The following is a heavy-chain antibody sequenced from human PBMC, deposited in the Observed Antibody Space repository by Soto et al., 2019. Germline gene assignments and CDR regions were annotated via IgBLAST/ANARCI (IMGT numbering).Heavy chain of an antibody. CDR3: ARAGDSSGYYYYFDY. CDR1: GGSISSGGYY. V-gene: IGHV4-31*03. J-gene: IGHJ4*02. Sequence: SETLSLTCTVSGGSISSGGYYWSWIRQHPGKGLEWIGYIYYSGSTYYNPSLKSRVTISVDTSKNQFSLKLSSVTAADTAVYYCARAGDSSGYYYYFDYWGQGTLVTSPQ. CDR2: IYYSGST. D-gene: IGHD3-22*01.